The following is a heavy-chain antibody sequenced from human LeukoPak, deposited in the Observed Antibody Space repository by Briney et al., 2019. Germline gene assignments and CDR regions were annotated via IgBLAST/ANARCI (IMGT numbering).Heavy chain of an antibody. V-gene: IGHV1-18*01. J-gene: IGHJ4*02. CDR2: ISAYNGNT. CDR1: GYTFVSYG. D-gene: IGHD1-26*01. CDR3: AREGIPYSGSRGADH. Sequence: ASVKVSCKASGYTFVSYGISWVRQAPGQGLEWMGWISAYNGNTIYAQRLQGRVTMTTDTSTSTAYMELRSLRSDDTAAYYCAREGIPYSGSRGADHWGQGTLVTVSS.